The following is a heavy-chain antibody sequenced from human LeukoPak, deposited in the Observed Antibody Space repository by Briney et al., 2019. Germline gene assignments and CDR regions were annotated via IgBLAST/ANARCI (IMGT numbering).Heavy chain of an antibody. J-gene: IGHJ6*02. V-gene: IGHV4-34*01. CDR1: GGSFSGYY. CDR3: ASGYSYYYGMDV. Sequence: PSETLSLTCAVYGGSFSGYYCSWIRQPPRKGLEWIGEINHSGSTKYNPSLKSRVTISVDTSKNQFSLKLSSVTAADTAVYYCASGYSYYYGMDVWGQGTTVTVSS. D-gene: IGHD2-21*01. CDR2: INHSGST.